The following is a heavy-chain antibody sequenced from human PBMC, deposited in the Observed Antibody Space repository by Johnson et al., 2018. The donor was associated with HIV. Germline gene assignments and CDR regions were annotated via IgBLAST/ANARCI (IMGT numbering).Heavy chain of an antibody. Sequence: QVQLVESGGGVVQPGGSLRLSCAASGFNFSNSGMHWVRQAPGKGLEWVTFIRYDGSNKYYADSVKGRFTISRDNSKNTLYLQMNSLRAEDTAVYYCASPYSADAFDIWGQGTMVTVSS. D-gene: IGHD5-18*01. J-gene: IGHJ3*02. CDR2: IRYDGSNK. CDR3: ASPYSADAFDI. V-gene: IGHV3-30*02. CDR1: GFNFSNSG.